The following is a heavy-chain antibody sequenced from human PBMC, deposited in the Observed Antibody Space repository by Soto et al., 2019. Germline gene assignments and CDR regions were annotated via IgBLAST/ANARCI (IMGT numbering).Heavy chain of an antibody. J-gene: IGHJ4*02. D-gene: IGHD6-19*01. V-gene: IGHV3-33*01. CDR3: ARVTGYSSGWYYFVY. CDR1: GFTFSSYG. Sequence: QVQLVESGGGVVQPGRSLRLSCAASGFTFSSYGMHWVRQAPGKGLEWVAVIWYDGSNKYYADSVKGRFTISRDNSKNTLYLQMNSLRAEDTAVYYCARVTGYSSGWYYFVYWGQGTLVTVSS. CDR2: IWYDGSNK.